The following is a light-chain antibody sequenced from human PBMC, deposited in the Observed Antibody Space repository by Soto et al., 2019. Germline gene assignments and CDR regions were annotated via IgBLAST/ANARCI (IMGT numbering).Light chain of an antibody. CDR2: GAS. Sequence: EIVLTQSPGTLSLSPGERATLSCRASQSVSSSDLAWYQQKPGQAPRLLIFGASSRATGITDRFSGGGSGTDFTLTISRLEPEDFAVYYCQHFDTSPTWTFGQGTKVEI. CDR3: QHFDTSPTWT. V-gene: IGKV3-20*01. J-gene: IGKJ1*01. CDR1: QSVSSSD.